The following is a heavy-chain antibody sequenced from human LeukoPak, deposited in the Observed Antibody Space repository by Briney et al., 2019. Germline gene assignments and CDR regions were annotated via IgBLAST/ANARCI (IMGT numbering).Heavy chain of an antibody. CDR2: ISSDATQI. D-gene: IGHD2-21*01. Sequence: GRSLRLSCAASGFSFSDYAIHWVRQAPGKGLQWVAIISSDATQIVYADSVKGRLTISRDNSEKTVYLQLNSLRPEDTAVYYCARGCGFDCYIVDHWGQGTLVTVSS. V-gene: IGHV3-30*04. CDR1: GFSFSDYA. J-gene: IGHJ4*02. CDR3: ARGCGFDCYIVDH.